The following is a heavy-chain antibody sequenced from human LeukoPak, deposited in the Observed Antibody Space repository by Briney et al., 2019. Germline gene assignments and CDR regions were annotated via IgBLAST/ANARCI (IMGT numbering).Heavy chain of an antibody. CDR3: ARVIGRSTVLFSAFDI. Sequence: ASVRVSCKASGYTFTSYGIRWVRQAPGQGLEWMGWISAYNGNTNYAQKLQGRVTMTTDTSTSTAYMELRSLRSDDTAVYYCARVIGRSTVLFSAFDIWGQGTMVTVSS. CDR1: GYTFTSYG. CDR2: ISAYNGNT. J-gene: IGHJ3*02. V-gene: IGHV1-18*01. D-gene: IGHD2-2*01.